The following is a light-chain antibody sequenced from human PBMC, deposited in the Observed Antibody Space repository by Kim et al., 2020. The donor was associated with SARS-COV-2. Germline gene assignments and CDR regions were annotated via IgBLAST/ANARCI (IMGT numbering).Light chain of an antibody. J-gene: IGKJ4*01. CDR2: GAS. CDR1: QDINLS. Sequence: AFVGDRVTIPCRASQDINLSLAWYQQRPGKAPRLLIYGASFLQTGVPSRFSGSASGPEFTLTINTLQPEDFGTYYCQQANSFPLTFGGGTKVDIK. V-gene: IGKV1-12*01. CDR3: QQANSFPLT.